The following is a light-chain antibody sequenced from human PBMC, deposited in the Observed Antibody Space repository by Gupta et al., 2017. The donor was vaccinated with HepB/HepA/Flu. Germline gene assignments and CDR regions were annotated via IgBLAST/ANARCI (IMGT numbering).Light chain of an antibody. Sequence: EVEMTQSPATLSVSPGERATLSCRASQSVATNVAWHQQKPGQAPRLLIYASSTRAAGVSARFSGSGYGTDFTLTISSRQSDDFTLYFCQEDNDWPMCIFGQGTKMEIK. CDR3: QEDNDWPMCI. V-gene: IGKV3-15*01. CDR1: QSVATN. CDR2: ASS. J-gene: IGKJ2*04.